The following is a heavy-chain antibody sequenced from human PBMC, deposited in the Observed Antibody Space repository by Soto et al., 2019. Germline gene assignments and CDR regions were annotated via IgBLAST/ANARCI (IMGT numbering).Heavy chain of an antibody. CDR2: IIPIFGTA. CDR3: AGDSAQEGVAVGMMGD. J-gene: IGHJ4*02. CDR1: GGTFSSYA. D-gene: IGHD6-19*01. Sequence: QVQLVQSGAEVKKPGSSVKVSCKASGGTFSSYAISWVRQAPGQGLEWMGGIIPIFGTANYAQKFQGRVTITADEATSTAYMELSSLGSEDTAVDYCAGDSAQEGVAVGMMGDWGQGTLVTVSS. V-gene: IGHV1-69*01.